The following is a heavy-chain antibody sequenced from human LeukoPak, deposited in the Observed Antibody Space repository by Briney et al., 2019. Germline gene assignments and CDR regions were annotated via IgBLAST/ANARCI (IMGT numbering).Heavy chain of an antibody. CDR3: AREGLHSSGWLATGFDP. J-gene: IGHJ5*02. CDR2: INRSGST. V-gene: IGHV4-34*01. CDR1: GGSFSGYY. D-gene: IGHD6-19*01. Sequence: SETLSLTCAVYGGSFSGYYWSWIRQPPGKGLEWIGEINRSGSTNYNPSLKSRVTISVDTSKNQFSLKLSSVTAADTAVYYCAREGLHSSGWLATGFDPWGQGTLVTVSS.